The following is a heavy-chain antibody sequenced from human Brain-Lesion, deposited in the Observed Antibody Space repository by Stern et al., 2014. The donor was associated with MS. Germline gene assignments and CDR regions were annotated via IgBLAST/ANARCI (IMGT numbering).Heavy chain of an antibody. D-gene: IGHD3-3*01. V-gene: IGHV1-2*02. CDR1: GYIFTGYY. Sequence: QGQLVQSGAEVKKPGASVKVSCKTSGYIFTGYYIHWVRQAPGQGLEWMAWFNPNNGGTNYAQQFQGRVTMSKDTSTSTAYGELSSLTSDDTAVYYCARDQRGITIFGVVTDYYYLGMDVWGQGTTVTVSS. CDR3: ARDQRGITIFGVVTDYYYLGMDV. J-gene: IGHJ6*02. CDR2: FNPNNGGT.